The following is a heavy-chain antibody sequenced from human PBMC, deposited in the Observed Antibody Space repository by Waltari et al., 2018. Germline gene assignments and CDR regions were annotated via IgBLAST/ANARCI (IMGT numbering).Heavy chain of an antibody. Sequence: QVQLVESGGGVVQPGGSLRLSCAASGFTFSSYGMHWVRQAPGKGLEWVAFIRYDGSNKYYADSVKGRFTISRDNSKNTLYLQMNSLRAEDTAVYYCAKEGYSSSSSFFDYWGQGTLVTVSS. CDR3: AKEGYSSSSSFFDY. CDR2: IRYDGSNK. J-gene: IGHJ4*02. V-gene: IGHV3-30*02. D-gene: IGHD6-13*01. CDR1: GFTFSSYG.